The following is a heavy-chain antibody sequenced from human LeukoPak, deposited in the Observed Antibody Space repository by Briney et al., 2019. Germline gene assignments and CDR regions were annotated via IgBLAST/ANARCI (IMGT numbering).Heavy chain of an antibody. CDR2: IIPIFGTA. CDR3: ARGVHYARSGYFNWFDP. Sequence: SVKVSRKASGGTFSSYAISWVRQAPGQGLEWMGGIIPIFGTANYAQKFQGRVTITTDESTSTAYMELSSLRSEDTAVYYCARGVHYARSGYFNWFDPWGQGTLVTVSS. D-gene: IGHD3-3*01. V-gene: IGHV1-69*05. J-gene: IGHJ5*02. CDR1: GGTFSSYA.